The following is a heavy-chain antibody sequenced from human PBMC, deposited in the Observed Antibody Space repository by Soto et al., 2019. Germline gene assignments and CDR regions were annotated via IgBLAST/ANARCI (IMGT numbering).Heavy chain of an antibody. CDR3: AKDSVVPAAMYFFEDFYFDY. D-gene: IGHD2-2*01. CDR2: ISGSGGST. J-gene: IGHJ4*02. V-gene: IGHV3-23*01. Sequence: GGSLRLSCAASGFTFSSYAMSWVRQAPGKGLEWVSAISGSGGSTYYADSVKGRFTISRDNSKNTLYLQMNSLRAEDTAVYYCAKDSVVPAAMYFFEDFYFDYWGQGTLVTVSS. CDR1: GFTFSSYA.